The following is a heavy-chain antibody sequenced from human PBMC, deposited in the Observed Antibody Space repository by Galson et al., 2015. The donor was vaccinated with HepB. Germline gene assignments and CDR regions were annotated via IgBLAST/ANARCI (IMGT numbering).Heavy chain of an antibody. D-gene: IGHD6-19*01. V-gene: IGHV1-69*13. Sequence: SVKVSCKASGGTFSSYAISWVRQAPGQGLEWMGGIIPIFGTANYAQKFQGRVTITADESTSTAYMELSSLRSEDTAVYYWARYSSGWGNWFDPWGQGTLVTVSS. CDR1: GGTFSSYA. CDR2: IIPIFGTA. J-gene: IGHJ5*02. CDR3: ARYSSGWGNWFDP.